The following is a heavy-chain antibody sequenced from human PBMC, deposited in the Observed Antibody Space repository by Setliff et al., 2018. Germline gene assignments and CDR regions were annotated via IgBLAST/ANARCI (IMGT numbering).Heavy chain of an antibody. CDR2: ISAY. V-gene: IGHV1-18*01. D-gene: IGHD5-18*01. CDR3: VREGVDTRSSTDYRYYMDV. CDR1: GYTFTSFG. Sequence: ASVKVSCKASGYTFTSFGINWVRQAPGQGLEWMGWISAYAQKLQGRVTMTTDTSTSTAYMELRSLRSDDTAVYYCVREGVDTRSSTDYRYYMDVWGKGTTVTVSS. J-gene: IGHJ6*03.